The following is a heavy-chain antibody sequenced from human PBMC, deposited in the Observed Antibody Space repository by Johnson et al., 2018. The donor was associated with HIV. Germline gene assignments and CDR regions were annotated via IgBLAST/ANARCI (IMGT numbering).Heavy chain of an antibody. CDR1: KFIFGDHG. D-gene: IGHD2/OR15-2a*01. CDR3: TTDHYFLDARDI. J-gene: IGHJ3*02. Sequence: VQLVESGGGVFRPGGSLRLSCAGFKFIFGDHGLSWVRQVPVKGLEWVSGIDWNGRRTAYADSVKGRFTISRDNSKNTLYVQMNSLKTEDTAVYYCTTDHYFLDARDIWGQGTMVTVSS. V-gene: IGHV3-20*04. CDR2: IDWNGRRT.